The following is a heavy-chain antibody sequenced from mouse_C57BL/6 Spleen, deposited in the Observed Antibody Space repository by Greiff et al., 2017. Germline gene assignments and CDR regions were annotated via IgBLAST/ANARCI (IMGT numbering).Heavy chain of an antibody. Sequence: LQESGAELVRPGASVTLSCKASGYTFTDYEMHWVKQTPVHGLEWIGAIDPETGGTDYNQKFKGKAILTADKSSSTAYMELRSLTSEDSAVYYCTRYTTVVATDYWGQGTTLTVSS. J-gene: IGHJ2*01. CDR3: TRYTTVVATDY. CDR2: IDPETGGT. CDR1: GYTFTDYE. V-gene: IGHV1-15*01. D-gene: IGHD1-1*01.